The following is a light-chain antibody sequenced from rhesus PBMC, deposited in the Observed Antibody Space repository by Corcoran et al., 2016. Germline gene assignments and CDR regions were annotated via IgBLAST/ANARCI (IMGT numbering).Light chain of an antibody. CDR2: FAT. CDR1: QGTSSY. V-gene: IGKV1-25*02. Sequence: DIQMTQSPSSVSASVGDRVTITCRASQGTSSYLAWYQQKPGKAPKLWIYFATTLQSGVPSRFSGNGFGTEFTLTLSSLQPEDFATYYCQQYDSFPLTFGGGTKVEIK. CDR3: QQYDSFPLT. J-gene: IGKJ4*01.